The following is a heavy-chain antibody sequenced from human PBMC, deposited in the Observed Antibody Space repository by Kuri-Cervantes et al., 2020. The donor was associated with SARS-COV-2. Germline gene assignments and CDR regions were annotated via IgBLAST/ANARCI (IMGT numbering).Heavy chain of an antibody. V-gene: IGHV4-59*01. D-gene: IGHD3/OR15-3a*01. CDR1: GDSITNYY. Sequence: SETLSLTCTVSGDSITNYYLTWIRQPPGKGLEWIGYVSYNGATAYNPSLKSRVTMSLDTSKNQFSLRLSSVTAADTAVYYCSERVDFSSVDYWGQGTLVTVSS. CDR3: SERVDFSSVDY. CDR2: VSYNGAT. J-gene: IGHJ4*02.